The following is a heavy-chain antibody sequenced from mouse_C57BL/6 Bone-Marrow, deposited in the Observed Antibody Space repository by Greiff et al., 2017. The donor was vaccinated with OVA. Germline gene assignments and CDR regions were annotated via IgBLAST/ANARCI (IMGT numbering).Heavy chain of an antibody. CDR3: ASYSNFLDY. Sequence: EVQLQQSGGGLVQPGESLKLSCESTEYEFPSHDMSWVRKTPEKRLEWVAAINSDGGSTYYPDTMERRFTISRDNTKKTLYLQMSSLRSEDTALYYCASYSNFLDYWGQGTLVTVSA. V-gene: IGHV5-2*01. D-gene: IGHD2-5*01. CDR2: INSDGGST. J-gene: IGHJ3*01. CDR1: EYEFPSHD.